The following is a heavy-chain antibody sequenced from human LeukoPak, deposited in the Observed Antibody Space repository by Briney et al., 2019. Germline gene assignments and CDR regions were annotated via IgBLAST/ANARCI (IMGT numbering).Heavy chain of an antibody. CDR3: ARRAGAYSHPYDY. D-gene: IGHD4/OR15-4a*01. CDR2: IRYDGSNK. Sequence: PGGSLRLSCAASGFTVSSNYMSWVRQAPGKGLEWVAFIRYDGSNKYYADSVKGRFTISRDNSKNTLYLQMNSLRAEDTAVYYCARRAGAYSHPYDYWGQGTLVTVSS. J-gene: IGHJ4*02. V-gene: IGHV3-33*08. CDR1: GFTVSSNY.